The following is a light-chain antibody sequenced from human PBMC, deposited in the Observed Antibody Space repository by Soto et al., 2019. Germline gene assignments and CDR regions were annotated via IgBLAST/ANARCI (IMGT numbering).Light chain of an antibody. Sequence: LTQPRSVSGSPGQSGTISCTGTSSDVGDYNYVSWYQQHPGKAPKLMIYDVTKRPSGVPDRLSGFMSGNTASLYISALQAEDEADYYCCSGAGSYSYVFGTGTKVTVL. V-gene: IGLV2-11*01. CDR1: SSDVGDYNY. CDR2: DVT. J-gene: IGLJ1*01. CDR3: CSGAGSYSYV.